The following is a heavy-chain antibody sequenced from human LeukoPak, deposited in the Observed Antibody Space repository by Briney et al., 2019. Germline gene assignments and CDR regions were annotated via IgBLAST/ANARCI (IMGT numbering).Heavy chain of an antibody. D-gene: IGHD1-26*01. CDR3: ARDRPGAGGSYFDY. J-gene: IGHJ4*02. CDR1: GGSISSSSYY. V-gene: IGHV4-39*07. Sequence: SETLSLTCTVSGGSISSSSYYWGWIRQPPGKGLEWIGSIYYSGSTYYNPSLKSRVTTSVDTSKNQFSLKLSSVTAADTAVYYCARDRPGAGGSYFDYWGQGTLVTVSS. CDR2: IYYSGST.